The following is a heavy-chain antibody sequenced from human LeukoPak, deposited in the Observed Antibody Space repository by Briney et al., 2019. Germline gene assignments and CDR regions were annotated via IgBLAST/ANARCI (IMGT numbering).Heavy chain of an antibody. Sequence: SETLSLTCTVSGGSLSSNDYYWGWIRQPPGKGLEWIGRIYTSGSTNYNPSLKSRVTISVDTSKNQFSLKLSSVTAADTAVYYCARSPRDTIYYFDYWGQGTLVTVSS. D-gene: IGHD3-3*01. V-gene: IGHV4-61*02. CDR1: GGSLSSNDYY. CDR3: ARSPRDTIYYFDY. CDR2: IYTSGST. J-gene: IGHJ4*02.